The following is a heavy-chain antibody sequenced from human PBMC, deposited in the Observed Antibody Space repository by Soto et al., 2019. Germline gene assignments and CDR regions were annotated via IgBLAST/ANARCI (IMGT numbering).Heavy chain of an antibody. CDR3: ARGELESNVSYYYYAMDV. V-gene: IGHV4-61*01. D-gene: IGHD3-10*01. J-gene: IGHJ6*02. Sequence: PSETLSLTCTVSGGSVSSGSNYWSWIRQPPGKGLEWIGNIDYSGSSNYNPSLKSRVSISVATSKNQFSLKLTSVTAADTAVYYGARGELESNVSYYYYAMDVWGQGTTVTVSS. CDR1: GGSVSSGSNY. CDR2: IDYSGSS.